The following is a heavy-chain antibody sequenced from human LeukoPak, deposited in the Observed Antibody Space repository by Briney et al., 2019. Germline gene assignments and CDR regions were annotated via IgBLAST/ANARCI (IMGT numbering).Heavy chain of an antibody. Sequence: GGSLRLSCAASGFTFSSYSMNWVRQAPGKGLEWVSSISSSSSYIYYADSVKGRFTISRDNAKNSLYLQMNSLRAEDTAVYYCARDGTYCGGDCHYYYYYYMDVWGKGTTVTVS. CDR2: ISSSSSYI. J-gene: IGHJ6*03. CDR1: GFTFSSYS. CDR3: ARDGTYCGGDCHYYYYYYMDV. D-gene: IGHD2-21*02. V-gene: IGHV3-21*01.